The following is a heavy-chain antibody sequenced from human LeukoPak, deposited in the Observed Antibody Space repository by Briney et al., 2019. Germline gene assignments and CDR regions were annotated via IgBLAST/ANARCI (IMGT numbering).Heavy chain of an antibody. CDR1: GFTFDDYG. Sequence: GGSLRLSCAASGFTFDDYGMSWVRQAPGKGLEWVSGINWNGGSTGYADSVKGRFTISRDNAKNSLYLQMNSLRAEDTAVYYCATERITIFGVANGGHEYFQHWGQGTLVTVSS. D-gene: IGHD3-3*01. CDR2: INWNGGST. J-gene: IGHJ1*01. CDR3: ATERITIFGVANGGHEYFQH. V-gene: IGHV3-20*04.